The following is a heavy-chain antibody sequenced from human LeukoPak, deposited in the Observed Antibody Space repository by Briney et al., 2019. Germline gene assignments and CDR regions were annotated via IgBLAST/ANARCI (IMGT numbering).Heavy chain of an antibody. Sequence: GGSRRLSCAASGFTFSSYAMSWVRLAPGKGLEWVSHISGSGGSTYHADSVKGRFTISRDNSKNTLYMQMNSLRADDTAVYYCAKSPEGSSWPHFDYWGQGTLVTVSS. D-gene: IGHD6-13*01. CDR1: GFTFSSYA. CDR2: ISGSGGST. CDR3: AKSPEGSSWPHFDY. J-gene: IGHJ4*02. V-gene: IGHV3-23*01.